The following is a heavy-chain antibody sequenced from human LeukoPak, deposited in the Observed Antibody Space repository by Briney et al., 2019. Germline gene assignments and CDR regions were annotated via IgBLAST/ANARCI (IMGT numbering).Heavy chain of an antibody. CDR1: GFTFSNFA. Sequence: GGSLRLSCAASGFTFSNFAVSWVRQAPGKGLEWVSAISGSGGSTYYADSVKGRFTISRDNSKNTRYLQMNSLRAEDTAVYYCAKSPAVDAAFDIWGQGTMVTVSS. CDR2: ISGSGGST. V-gene: IGHV3-23*01. CDR3: AKSPAVDAAFDI. D-gene: IGHD4-23*01. J-gene: IGHJ3*02.